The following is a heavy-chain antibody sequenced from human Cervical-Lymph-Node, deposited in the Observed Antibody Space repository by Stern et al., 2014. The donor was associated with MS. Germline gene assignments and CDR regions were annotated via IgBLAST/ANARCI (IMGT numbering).Heavy chain of an antibody. Sequence: QVQLVQSGAEGNRPGASGSGSCKASGYTFASYGISWVRQAPGQGLEWMGWISAYNGNTNYAQKLQGRVTMTTDTSTSTAYMELRSLRSDDKAVYYCARGDYDAFDIWGQGTMVTVSS. J-gene: IGHJ3*02. D-gene: IGHD4-17*01. CDR1: GYTFASYG. CDR3: ARGDYDAFDI. V-gene: IGHV1-18*01. CDR2: ISAYNGNT.